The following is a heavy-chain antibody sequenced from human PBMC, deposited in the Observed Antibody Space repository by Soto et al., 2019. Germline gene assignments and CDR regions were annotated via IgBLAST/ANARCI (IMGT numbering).Heavy chain of an antibody. D-gene: IGHD7-27*01. V-gene: IGHV1-69*01. CDR3: ASITLGGTGNYYGMDV. CDR2: IIPIFGTA. CDR1: GGTFSSYA. J-gene: IGHJ6*02. Sequence: QVQLVQSGAEVKKPGSSVKVSCKASGGTFSSYAISWVRQAPGQGLEWMGGIIPIFGTANYAQKFQGRVTITADESTSTAYMELSSLRSEDTAVYYCASITLGGTGNYYGMDVWGQGTTVTVSS.